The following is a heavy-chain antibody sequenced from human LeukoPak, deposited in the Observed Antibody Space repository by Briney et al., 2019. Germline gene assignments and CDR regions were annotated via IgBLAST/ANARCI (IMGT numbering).Heavy chain of an antibody. J-gene: IGHJ3*02. D-gene: IGHD2-15*01. CDR1: GGSISSYY. CDR2: IYYSGST. CDR3: ARSVVADAFDI. V-gene: IGHV4-59*01. Sequence: SETLSLTCTVSGGSISSYYWSWIRQPPGKGLEWIGYIYYSGSTNYNPSLKSRVTISVDTSKNQFSLKLSSVTAADTAVYYCARSVVADAFDIWGQGTMVTVSS.